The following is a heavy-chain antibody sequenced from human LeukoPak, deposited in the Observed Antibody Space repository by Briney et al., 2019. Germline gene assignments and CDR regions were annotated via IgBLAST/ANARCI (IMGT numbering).Heavy chain of an antibody. Sequence: ASVKVSCTDSGDTFISYAISWVRQAPGQGLEWMGGIIPIFGTANYAQKFQGRVTITADESTSTAYMELSSLRSEDTAVYYCASPGSIAVAEYYFDCWGQGTLVTVSS. CDR2: IIPIFGTA. D-gene: IGHD6-19*01. CDR1: GDTFISYA. J-gene: IGHJ4*02. V-gene: IGHV1-69*13. CDR3: ASPGSIAVAEYYFDC.